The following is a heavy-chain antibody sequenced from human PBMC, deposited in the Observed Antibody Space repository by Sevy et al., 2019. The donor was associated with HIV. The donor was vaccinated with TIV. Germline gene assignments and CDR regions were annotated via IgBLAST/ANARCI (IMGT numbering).Heavy chain of an antibody. CDR2: MSYNGNS. J-gene: IGHJ1*01. V-gene: IGHV4-39*01. CDR3: ARRLAAAGGRNEYFQP. D-gene: IGHD6-13*01. CDR1: GGSINNKAYY. Sequence: SETLSLTCTVSGGSINNKAYYWAWIRQPPGKGLEWIGSMSYNGNSYYNPSLNYRVTISLDTSKNQFSLRLTFVTAADTAVYYCARRLAAAGGRNEYFQPWGQGTLVTVSS.